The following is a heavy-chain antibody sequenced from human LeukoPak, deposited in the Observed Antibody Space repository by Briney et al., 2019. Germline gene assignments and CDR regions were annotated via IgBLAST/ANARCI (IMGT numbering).Heavy chain of an antibody. Sequence: GGSLRLSCAASGFTFSSYWMSWVRQAPGKGLEWVANIKQAGSEKYYVDSVKGRFTISRDNAKNSLYLQMNSLSAEDTAAYYCATESIAARVNYCYYYMDVWGKGTTVTVSS. J-gene: IGHJ6*03. V-gene: IGHV3-7*01. CDR1: GFTFSSYW. CDR2: IKQAGSEK. D-gene: IGHD6-6*01. CDR3: ATESIAARVNYCYYYMDV.